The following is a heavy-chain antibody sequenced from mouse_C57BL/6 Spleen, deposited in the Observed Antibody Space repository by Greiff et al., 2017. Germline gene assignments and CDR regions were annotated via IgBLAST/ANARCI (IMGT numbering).Heavy chain of an antibody. D-gene: IGHD1-1*01. CDR1: GFSLTSYG. V-gene: IGHV2-6*03. J-gene: IGHJ4*01. Sequence: VQLVESGPGLVAPSQSLSITCTVSGFSLTSYGVHWVRQPPGKGLEWLVVIWSDGSTTYNSALKSRLSISKDNSKSQVFLKMNSLQTDDTAMYYCARGIGSSHYYAMDYWGQGTSVTVSS. CDR2: IWSDGST. CDR3: ARGIGSSHYYAMDY.